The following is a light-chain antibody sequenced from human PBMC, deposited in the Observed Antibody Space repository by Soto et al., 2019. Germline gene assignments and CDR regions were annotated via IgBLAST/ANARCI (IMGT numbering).Light chain of an antibody. J-gene: IGKJ5*01. CDR3: QQYGSSSIT. CDR2: DAS. CDR1: QNVNSN. V-gene: IGKV3-15*01. Sequence: EIVITQSPASLSVSPGERATLSCRASQNVNSNLAWYQQKPGQAPRFLIDDASTRAAGIPARFNGGGSGTEFTLTISSLQSEDFAVYYCQQYGSSSITFGQGTRLEIK.